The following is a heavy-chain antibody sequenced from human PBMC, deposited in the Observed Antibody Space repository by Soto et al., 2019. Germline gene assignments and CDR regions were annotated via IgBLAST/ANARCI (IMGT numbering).Heavy chain of an antibody. J-gene: IGHJ4*02. CDR3: ARDRTPTSYGGNSYFEY. CDR2: IIPIFGTA. CDR1: GGTFSSYA. V-gene: IGHV1-69*01. D-gene: IGHD4-17*01. Sequence: QVQLVQSGAEVKKPGSSVKVSCKASGGTFSSYAISWVRQAPGQGLEWMGGIIPIFGTANYAQKFQGRVTITADESTSTAYMELSSLRSEDTVVYYCARDRTPTSYGGNSYFEYWGQGNLVTVSS.